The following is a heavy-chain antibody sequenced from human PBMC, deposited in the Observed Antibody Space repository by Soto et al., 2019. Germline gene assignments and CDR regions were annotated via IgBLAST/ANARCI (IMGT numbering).Heavy chain of an antibody. CDR2: IYSGGST. CDR1: GFTVSSNY. CDR3: ARGLQPFYYYYYYMDV. V-gene: IGHV3-66*01. J-gene: IGHJ6*03. Sequence: PGGSLRLSCAASGFTVSSNYMSWVRQAPGKGLEWVSVIYSGGSTYYADSVKGRFTISRDNSKNTLYLQMNSLRAEDTAVYYCARGLQPFYYYYYYMDVWGKGTTVTVSS. D-gene: IGHD4-4*01.